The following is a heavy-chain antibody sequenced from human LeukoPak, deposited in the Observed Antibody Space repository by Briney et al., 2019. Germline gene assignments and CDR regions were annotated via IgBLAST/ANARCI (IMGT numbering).Heavy chain of an antibody. CDR3: ARDARYREKASDQFDY. CDR2: ISAYNGNT. Sequence: ASVKVSCKASGYTFTSYGISWVRQAPGQGLEWMGWISAYNGNTNYAQKLQGRVTMTTDTSTSTAYMELRSLRSDDTAVYYCARDARYREKASDQFDYWGQGTLVTVSS. D-gene: IGHD5-24*01. J-gene: IGHJ4*02. V-gene: IGHV1-18*01. CDR1: GYTFTSYG.